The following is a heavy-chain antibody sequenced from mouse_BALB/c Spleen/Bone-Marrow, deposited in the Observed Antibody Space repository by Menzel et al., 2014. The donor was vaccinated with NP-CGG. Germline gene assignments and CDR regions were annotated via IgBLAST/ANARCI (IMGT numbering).Heavy chain of an antibody. CDR2: INPSTTYS. V-gene: IGHV1-7*01. J-gene: IGHJ2*01. Sequence: VQRVESGAELAKPGASVKMSCKASGYTFTSYWMHWVKQRPGQGLEWIGYINPSTTYSAYNQKFKDKATLTADKSSSTAHMQLSSLTSEDSAVYYCALYYRYDYFDYWGQGTTLTVSS. D-gene: IGHD2-14*01. CDR1: GYTFTSYW. CDR3: ALYYRYDYFDY.